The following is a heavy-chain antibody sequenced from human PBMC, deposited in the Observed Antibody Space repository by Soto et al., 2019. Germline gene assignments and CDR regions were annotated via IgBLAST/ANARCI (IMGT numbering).Heavy chain of an antibody. CDR2: IYSSGST. V-gene: IGHV4-61*08. CDR3: ASWAARNYYYGMDV. Sequence: SETLSLTCTVSGGSVRSSGYYWAWIRQPPGKGLEWIGCIYSSGSTNYNPSLKSRVTISVDTSKNQFSLKLSSVTAADTAVYYCASWAARNYYYGMDVWGQGTTVTVSS. J-gene: IGHJ6*02. D-gene: IGHD6-6*01. CDR1: GGSVRSSGYY.